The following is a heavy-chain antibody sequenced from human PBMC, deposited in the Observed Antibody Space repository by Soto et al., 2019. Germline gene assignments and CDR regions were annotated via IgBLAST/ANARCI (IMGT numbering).Heavy chain of an antibody. Sequence: SVKVSCKASGGTFSSYAISWVRQAPGQGLEWMGGIIPIFGTANYAQKFQGRVTITADESTSTAYMELSSLRSEDTAVYYCATGYYYDSSGPLDAFDIWGQGTIVTVSS. CDR2: IIPIFGTA. CDR1: GGTFSSYA. J-gene: IGHJ3*02. D-gene: IGHD3-22*01. CDR3: ATGYYYDSSGPLDAFDI. V-gene: IGHV1-69*13.